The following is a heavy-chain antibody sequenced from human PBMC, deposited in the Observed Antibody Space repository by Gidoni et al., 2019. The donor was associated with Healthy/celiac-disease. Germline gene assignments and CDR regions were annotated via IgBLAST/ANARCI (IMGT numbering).Heavy chain of an antibody. J-gene: IGHJ2*01. CDR1: GFSLSNASMG. Sequence: QVTLKASGPVLVKPTETLTLTCTVPGFSLSNASMGVSWIRQPPGKSLEWLAHIFSNDEKSYRTSLKRRLTISKNTSKSQVVLTMTNMDPVDTATYYCARIKLYSYGSPWYFDLWGRGTLVTVSS. D-gene: IGHD5-18*01. CDR2: IFSNDEK. CDR3: ARIKLYSYGSPWYFDL. V-gene: IGHV2-26*01.